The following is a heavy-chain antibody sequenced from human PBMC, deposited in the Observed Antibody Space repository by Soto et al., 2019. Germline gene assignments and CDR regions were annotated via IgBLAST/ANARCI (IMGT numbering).Heavy chain of an antibody. V-gene: IGHV1-69*02. Sequence: SVKVSCKASGGTFSSYTISWVRQAPGQGLEWMGRIIPILGIANYAQKFQGRVTITADKSTSTAYMELSSLRSEDTAVYYCASGTAGAYYGMDVWGQGTTVTVS. J-gene: IGHJ6*02. D-gene: IGHD1-26*01. CDR1: GGTFSSYT. CDR2: IIPILGIA. CDR3: ASGTAGAYYGMDV.